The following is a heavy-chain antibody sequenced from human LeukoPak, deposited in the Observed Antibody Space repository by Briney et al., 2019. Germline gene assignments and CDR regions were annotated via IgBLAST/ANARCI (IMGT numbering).Heavy chain of an antibody. Sequence: SETLSLTCTVSGGSISSYYWSWIRQPPGKGLEWIGYIYYSGSTNYNPSLRSRVTISVDTSKNQFSLKLSSVTAADTAVYYCARGYYGDYVSDSYFQHWGQGTLVTVSS. J-gene: IGHJ1*01. V-gene: IGHV4-59*01. D-gene: IGHD4-17*01. CDR3: ARGYYGDYVSDSYFQH. CDR2: IYYSGST. CDR1: GGSISSYY.